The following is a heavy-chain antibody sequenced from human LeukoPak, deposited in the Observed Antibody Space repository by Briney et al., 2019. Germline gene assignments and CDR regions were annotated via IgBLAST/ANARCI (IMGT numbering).Heavy chain of an antibody. Sequence: PGGSLRLSCAASGFTFSSHAMSWVRQAPGKGLEWVAVIWYDGSNKYYADSVKGRFTISRDNSKNTLYLQMNSLRAEDTAVYYCAKEAFDYWGQGTLVTVSS. J-gene: IGHJ4*02. CDR2: IWYDGSNK. CDR3: AKEAFDY. V-gene: IGHV3-33*06. CDR1: GFTFSSHA.